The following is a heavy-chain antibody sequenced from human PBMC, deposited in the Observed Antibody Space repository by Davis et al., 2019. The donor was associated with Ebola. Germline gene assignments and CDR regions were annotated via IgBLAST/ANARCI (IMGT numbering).Heavy chain of an antibody. V-gene: IGHV3-23*01. D-gene: IGHD5-12*01. CDR3: AREWHDIDAFDI. CDR2: IGGDIATI. CDR1: GFNSNNYA. J-gene: IGHJ3*02. Sequence: GESLKISCETSGFNSNNYAMSWVRQAPGKGLEWVAAIGGDIATIYYADSVKGRFTISRDRSKNTLYLQMNSLRAEDTAVYYCAREWHDIDAFDIWGQGTMVTVSS.